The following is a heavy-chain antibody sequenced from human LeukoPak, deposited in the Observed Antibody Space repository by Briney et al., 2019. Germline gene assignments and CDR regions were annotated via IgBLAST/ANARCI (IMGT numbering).Heavy chain of an antibody. D-gene: IGHD4-11*01. Sequence: SETLSLTCAVYGGSFSGYYWSWIRQPPGKGLEWIGEINHSGSTNYNPSLKSRVTISVDTSKNQFSLKLSSVTAADTAVYYYARGMNRLPKAFDIWGQGTMVTVSS. CDR1: GGSFSGYY. V-gene: IGHV4-34*01. J-gene: IGHJ3*02. CDR3: ARGMNRLPKAFDI. CDR2: INHSGST.